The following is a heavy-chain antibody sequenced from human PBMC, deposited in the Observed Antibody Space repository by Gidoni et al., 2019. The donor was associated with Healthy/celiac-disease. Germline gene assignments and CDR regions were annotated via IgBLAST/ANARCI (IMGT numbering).Heavy chain of an antibody. J-gene: IGHJ4*02. CDR1: GFTFGEYA. CDR2: IRSKAYGGTT. Sequence: EVQLVESGGGLVQPGRSLRLSCTASGFTFGEYAMSWFRQAPGKGLEWVGFIRSKAYGGTTEYAASVKGRFTISRDDSKSIAYLQMNSVKTEDTAVYYCTRDLGIAVAGYFDYWGQGTLVTVSS. CDR3: TRDLGIAVAGYFDY. D-gene: IGHD6-19*01. V-gene: IGHV3-49*03.